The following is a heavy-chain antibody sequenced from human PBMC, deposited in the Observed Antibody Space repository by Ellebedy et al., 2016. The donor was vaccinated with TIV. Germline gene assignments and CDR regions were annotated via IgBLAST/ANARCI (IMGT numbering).Heavy chain of an antibody. CDR2: ITDSGGDT. D-gene: IGHD6-6*01. J-gene: IGHJ4*02. V-gene: IGHV3-23*01. CDR1: GITFSRNA. Sequence: GGSLRLSCVASGITFSRNAMSWVRQGPGRGLEWVSAITDSGGDTWHADSVQGRFMISRDNSKNTLYLQMNSLRIEDTAVYYCAKGNAAARPYYFDYWGQGTLVTVSS. CDR3: AKGNAAARPYYFDY.